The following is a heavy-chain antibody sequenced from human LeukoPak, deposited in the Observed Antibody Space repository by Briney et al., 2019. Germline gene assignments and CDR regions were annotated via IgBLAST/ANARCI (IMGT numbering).Heavy chain of an antibody. CDR2: ISSSGSTI. CDR3: ATRGRSYDILTGYYKENYFDY. Sequence: PGGSLRLSCAASGFTFSSYEMNWVRQAPGKGLEWVSYISSSGSTIYYADSVKGRFTISRDNAKNSLYLQMNSLRAEDTAVYYCATRGRSYDILTGYYKENYFDYWGQGTLVTVSS. CDR1: GFTFSSYE. J-gene: IGHJ4*02. D-gene: IGHD3-9*01. V-gene: IGHV3-48*03.